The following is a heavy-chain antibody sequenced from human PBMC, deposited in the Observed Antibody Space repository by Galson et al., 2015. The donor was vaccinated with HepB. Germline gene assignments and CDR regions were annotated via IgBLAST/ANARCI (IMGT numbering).Heavy chain of an antibody. V-gene: IGHV1-2*06. CDR1: GYTFTGHY. J-gene: IGHJ6*03. Sequence: SVKVSCKASGYTFTGHYMHWVRQAPGQGLEWMGRINPNSGGANYAQKFQGRVTMTSDTSISTTYMELTRLRSDDTAVYYCAKDGEWLRLGYLYYYMDVWGKGTTVTVSS. CDR3: AKDGEWLRLGYLYYYMDV. D-gene: IGHD5-12*01. CDR2: INPNSGGA.